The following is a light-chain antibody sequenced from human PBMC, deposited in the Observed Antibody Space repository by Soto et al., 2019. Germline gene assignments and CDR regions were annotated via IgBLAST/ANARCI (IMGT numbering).Light chain of an antibody. CDR1: RSDVGGYNF. CDR3: SSYTSTITLV. V-gene: IGLV2-14*01. CDR2: DVT. J-gene: IGLJ2*01. Sequence: QSALTQPASVSGSPGQSITISCTGTRSDVGGYNFVSWYQQHPGKVPKLLIYDVTHRPSGVSNRCSASKSANTASLTISGLHAEDEADYYCSSYTSTITLVFCGGTKLTVL.